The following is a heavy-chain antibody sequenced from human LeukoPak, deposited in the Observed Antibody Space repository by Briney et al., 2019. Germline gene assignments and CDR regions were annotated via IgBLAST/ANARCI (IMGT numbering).Heavy chain of an antibody. D-gene: IGHD3-10*01. CDR2: IWSDGTNE. J-gene: IGHJ3*02. CDR1: GFAFRTYG. CDR3: TGDKGAGSYLGAFDI. V-gene: IGHV3-33*01. Sequence: GGSLRLSCAASGFAFRTYGMDWVRRAPGKGLEWVAVIWSDGTNERYADSVKGRFTISRDNSKNTLFLQMNSLRAEDTAVYYGTGDKGAGSYLGAFDIWGQGTMVTVSS.